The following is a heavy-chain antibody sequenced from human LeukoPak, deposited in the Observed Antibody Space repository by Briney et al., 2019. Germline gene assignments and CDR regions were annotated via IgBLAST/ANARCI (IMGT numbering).Heavy chain of an antibody. V-gene: IGHV3-30*18. CDR3: AKGYCSSTSCYVWENWFGP. CDR2: ISYDGSNK. D-gene: IGHD2-2*01. Sequence: GGSLRLSCAASGFTFSSYGMHWVRQAPGKGLEWVAVISYDGSNKYYADSVKGRFTISRDNSKNTLYLQMNSLRAEDTAVYYCAKGYCSSTSCYVWENWFGPWGQGTLVTVSS. J-gene: IGHJ5*02. CDR1: GFTFSSYG.